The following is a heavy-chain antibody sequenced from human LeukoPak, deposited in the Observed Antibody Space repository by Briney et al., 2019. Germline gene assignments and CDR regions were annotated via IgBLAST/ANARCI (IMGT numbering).Heavy chain of an antibody. J-gene: IGHJ2*01. Sequence: PSETLSLTCTVSGGSISNYYWSWIRQPPGTGLEWIGYIYYSGSTYYNPSLKSRVTISVDTSKNQFSLKLNSVTAADTAVYYCAREVPWVWNFDLWGRGTLVTVSS. CDR2: IYYSGST. CDR3: AREVPWVWNFDL. V-gene: IGHV4-30-4*01. D-gene: IGHD1-26*01. CDR1: GGSISNYY.